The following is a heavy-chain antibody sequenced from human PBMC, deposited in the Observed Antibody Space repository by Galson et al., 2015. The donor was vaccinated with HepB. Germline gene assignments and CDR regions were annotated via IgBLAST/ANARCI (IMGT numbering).Heavy chain of an antibody. J-gene: IGHJ4*02. CDR3: ARGPARYSSGWDLDY. Sequence: SVKVSCKASGYTFTGYYMHWVRQAPGQGLEWMGWINPNSGGTNYAQKFQGRVTMTRDTSISTAYMELSRLRSDDTAVYYCARGPARYSSGWDLDYWGQGTLVTVSS. D-gene: IGHD6-19*01. V-gene: IGHV1-2*02. CDR2: INPNSGGT. CDR1: GYTFTGYY.